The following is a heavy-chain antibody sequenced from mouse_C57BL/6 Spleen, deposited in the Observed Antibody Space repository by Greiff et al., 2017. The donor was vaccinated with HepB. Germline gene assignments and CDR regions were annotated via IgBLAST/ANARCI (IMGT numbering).Heavy chain of an antibody. CDR2: IHPNSGST. D-gene: IGHD1-1*01. Sequence: QVQLQQPGAELVKPGASVKLSCKASGYTFTSYWMHWVKQRPGQGLEWIGMIHPNSGSTNYNEKFKSKATLTVDKSSSTAYMQLSSLTSEDSAVYYGARSGNYYGSSGYFDVWGTGTTVTVSS. J-gene: IGHJ1*03. CDR3: ARSGNYYGSSGYFDV. V-gene: IGHV1-64*01. CDR1: GYTFTSYW.